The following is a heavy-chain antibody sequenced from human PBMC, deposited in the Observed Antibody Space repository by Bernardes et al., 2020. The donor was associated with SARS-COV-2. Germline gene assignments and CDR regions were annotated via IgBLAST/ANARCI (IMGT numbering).Heavy chain of an antibody. J-gene: IGHJ4*02. CDR2: INPSNGNI. CDR3: ARARGFALVPAAANDY. D-gene: IGHD2-2*01. CDR1: GYTFTAYG. Sequence: ASVKVSCKASGYTFTAYGVTWVRQAPGQGLEWMGWINPSNGNITYAQKYNIRVTMTRDTSTSTVYMELRSLRSDDTAVYYCARARGFALVPAAANDYWGQGTLVTVSS. V-gene: IGHV1-18*01.